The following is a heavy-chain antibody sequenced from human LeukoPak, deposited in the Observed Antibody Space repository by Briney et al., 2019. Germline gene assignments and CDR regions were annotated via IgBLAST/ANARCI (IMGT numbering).Heavy chain of an antibody. CDR3: TTGVSYGDRRFGFFYYYGMDV. J-gene: IGHJ6*02. Sequence: SGGSLRLSCAASGFNFSNAWMSWVRQAPGKGLEWVGCIKSKTDGGTTDYAAPVKGRFTISRDDSKNTLYLQMNSLKTEDTAVYYCTTGVSYGDRRFGFFYYYGMDVWGQGTTVTVSS. D-gene: IGHD4-17*01. V-gene: IGHV3-15*01. CDR2: IKSKTDGGTT. CDR1: GFNFSNAW.